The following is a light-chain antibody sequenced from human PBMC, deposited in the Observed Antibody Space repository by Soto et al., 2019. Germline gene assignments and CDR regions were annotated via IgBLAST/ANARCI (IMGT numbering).Light chain of an antibody. CDR2: EVN. CDR3: SSFARSNYWV. Sequence: SALTQPPSASGSPGQSVTISCTGTSSDVGYYDYVSWYQQHPGQAPNLIIYEVNKRPSGVPDRFSGSKSGNTASLIVSGLQAEDDADYYCSSFARSNYWVFGGGTQLTVL. J-gene: IGLJ3*02. V-gene: IGLV2-8*01. CDR1: SSDVGYYDY.